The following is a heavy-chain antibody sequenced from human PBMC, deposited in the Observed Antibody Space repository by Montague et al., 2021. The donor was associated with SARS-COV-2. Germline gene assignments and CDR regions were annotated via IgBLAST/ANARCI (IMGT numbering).Heavy chain of an antibody. CDR3: ARGRIDVNMIVVVVAGASFYMDV. CDR2: INTSGST. V-gene: IGHV4-34*01. J-gene: IGHJ6*03. D-gene: IGHD3-22*01. CDR1: GGSFSGYH. Sequence: SETLSLTCAVYGGSFSGYHWTWIRQSPGKGLEWIGEINTSGSTNYNPSLKSRITISGDTSKNQFSLKLTSMTAADTAVYYCARGRIDVNMIVVVVAGASFYMDVWGKGTTVTVSS.